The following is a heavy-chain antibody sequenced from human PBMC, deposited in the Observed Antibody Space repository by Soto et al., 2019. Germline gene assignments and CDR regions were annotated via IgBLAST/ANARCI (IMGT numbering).Heavy chain of an antibody. CDR2: ISYDGSNK. D-gene: IGHD4-17*01. CDR1: GFTFSSYG. Sequence: GGSLRLSCAASGFTFSSYGMHWVRQAPGKGLEWVAVISYDGSNKYYADSVKGRFTISRDNSKNTLYLQMNSPRAEDTAVYYCANSLTTVTTPFDYWGQGTLVTVSS. CDR3: ANSLTTVTTPFDY. V-gene: IGHV3-30*18. J-gene: IGHJ4*02.